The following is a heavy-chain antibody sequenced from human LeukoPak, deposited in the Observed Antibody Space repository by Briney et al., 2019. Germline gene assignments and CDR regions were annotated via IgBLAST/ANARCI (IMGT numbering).Heavy chain of an antibody. CDR3: ARGYGDYGYYFDY. J-gene: IGHJ4*02. V-gene: IGHV3-53*01. CDR1: GFTVSSNY. D-gene: IGHD4-17*01. CDR2: IYSDGST. Sequence: GGSLRLSCAASGFTVSSNYMNWVRQAPGKGLEWVSVIYSDGSTYYADSVRGRFTISRDNSKNTLYLQMNSLRAEDTAVFYCARGYGDYGYYFDYWGQGTLVIVSS.